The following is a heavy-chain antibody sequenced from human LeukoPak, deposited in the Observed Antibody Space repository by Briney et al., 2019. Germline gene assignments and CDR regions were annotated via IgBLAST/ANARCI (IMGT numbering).Heavy chain of an antibody. J-gene: IGHJ6*03. D-gene: IGHD5-24*01. Sequence: SETLSLTCTVSGGSISSSSYYWGWIRQPPGKGLEWIGSIYYSGSTYYNPSLKSRVTISVDTSKNQFSLKLSSVTAADTAVYYCAMMDYYYYMDVWGKGTTVTVSS. CDR3: AMMDYYYYMDV. V-gene: IGHV4-39*07. CDR2: IYYSGST. CDR1: GGSISSSSYY.